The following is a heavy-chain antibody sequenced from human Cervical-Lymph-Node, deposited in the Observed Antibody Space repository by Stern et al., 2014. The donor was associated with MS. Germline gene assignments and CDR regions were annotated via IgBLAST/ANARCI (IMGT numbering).Heavy chain of an antibody. CDR1: GITLSSYD. J-gene: IGHJ6*02. CDR3: ARDNGAMSGEGGMDV. D-gene: IGHD1-26*01. Sequence: EVQLEESGGGLVQPGGSLRLSCAASGITLSSYDMHWVRQVMGKGLEWVSAIGIAGDTYYAGSVKGRFTISREIAKNSLFLQMNSLRAGDTAVYYCARDNGAMSGEGGMDVWGQGTTVVVSS. CDR2: IGIAGDT. V-gene: IGHV3-13*01.